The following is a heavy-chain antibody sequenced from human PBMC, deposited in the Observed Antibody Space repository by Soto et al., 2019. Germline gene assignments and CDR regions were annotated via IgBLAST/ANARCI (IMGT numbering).Heavy chain of an antibody. Sequence: GWSLRLSCAASGFTFSSYAMSWVRQAPGKGLEWVSAISGSGGSTYYADSVKGRFTISRDNSKNTLYLQMNSLRAEDTAVYYCANCMSIFGVGIMHGMDVWGQGTTATVSS. D-gene: IGHD3-3*01. J-gene: IGHJ6*02. CDR3: ANCMSIFGVGIMHGMDV. CDR1: GFTFSSYA. CDR2: ISGSGGST. V-gene: IGHV3-23*01.